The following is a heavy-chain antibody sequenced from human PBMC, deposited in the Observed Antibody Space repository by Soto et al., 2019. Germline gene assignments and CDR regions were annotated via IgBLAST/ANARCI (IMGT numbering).Heavy chain of an antibody. CDR2: ISWNSGSI. CDR3: AKGGDPLPGYYYYGMDV. J-gene: IGHJ6*02. D-gene: IGHD4-17*01. CDR1: GFTFDDYA. Sequence: EVQLVESGGGLVQPGRSLRLSCAASGFTFDDYAMHWVRQAPGKGLEWVSGISWNSGSIGYADSVKGRFTISRVNAKNSLYLQMNSLRAEDTALYYCAKGGDPLPGYYYYGMDVWGQGTTVTVSS. V-gene: IGHV3-9*01.